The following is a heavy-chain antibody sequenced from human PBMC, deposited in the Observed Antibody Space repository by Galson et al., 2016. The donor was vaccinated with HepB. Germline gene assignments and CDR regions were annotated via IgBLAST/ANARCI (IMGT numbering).Heavy chain of an antibody. J-gene: IGHJ4*02. Sequence: LRLSCATSGFTFSNYAMSWVRQAPGKGLEWVSGISDSGGSTYFADSVMGRFTISRDNSKNTMYLQMNSLRVDDTAVYYCAKGTTLQVHFGYFDHWGQGTLVTVSS. CDR3: AKGTTLQVHFGYFDH. CDR2: ISDSGGST. D-gene: IGHD1/OR15-1a*01. CDR1: GFTFSNYA. V-gene: IGHV3-23*01.